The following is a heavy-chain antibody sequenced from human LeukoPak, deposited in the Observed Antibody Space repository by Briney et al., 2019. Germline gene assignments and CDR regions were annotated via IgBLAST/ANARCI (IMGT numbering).Heavy chain of an antibody. J-gene: IGHJ3*02. D-gene: IGHD1-1*01. CDR3: ARAGTALSGDAFDI. CDR1: GYTFTGYY. Sequence: ASVKVSCKASGYTFTGYYMHWVRQAPGQGLEWMGWINPNSGGTNYAQKFQGRVTMTRDTSISTAYMELSRLRSDDTAVYYCARAGTALSGDAFDIWGQGTMVTVSP. V-gene: IGHV1-2*02. CDR2: INPNSGGT.